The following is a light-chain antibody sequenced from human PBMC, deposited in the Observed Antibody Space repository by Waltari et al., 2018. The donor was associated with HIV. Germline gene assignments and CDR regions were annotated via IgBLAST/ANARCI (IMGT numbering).Light chain of an antibody. CDR2: EVS. Sequence: QSALTQPASVSGSPGQSITIPCTGTSSDVGSYTLVSWYQQHPGKAPKLMIYEVSKRPSGVSDRFSGSKSGNTASLTISGLQAEDEADYYCCSYAGSVVFGTGTKVTVL. J-gene: IGLJ1*01. CDR1: SSDVGSYTL. V-gene: IGLV2-23*02. CDR3: CSYAGSVV.